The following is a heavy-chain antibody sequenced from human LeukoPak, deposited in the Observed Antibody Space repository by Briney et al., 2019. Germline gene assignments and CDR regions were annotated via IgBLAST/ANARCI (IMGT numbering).Heavy chain of an antibody. CDR3: ARWTEYYYDSSGYTGSPDAFDI. CDR1: GGSFSGYF. Sequence: SETLSLTCEVYGGSFSGYFWSWIRQPPGKGLEWIGEINHSGSTNYNPSLKSRVTISVDTSKNQFSLKLSSVTAADTAVYYCARWTEYYYDSSGYTGSPDAFDIWGQGTMVTVSS. J-gene: IGHJ3*02. CDR2: INHSGST. D-gene: IGHD3-22*01. V-gene: IGHV4-34*01.